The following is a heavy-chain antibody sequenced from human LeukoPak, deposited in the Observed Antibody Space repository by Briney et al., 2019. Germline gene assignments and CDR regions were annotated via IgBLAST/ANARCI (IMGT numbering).Heavy chain of an antibody. CDR2: IWNDGSSK. Sequence: GGSLRLSCAVSGFTFSDYGLHRVRQAPGKGLEWVAVIWNDGSSKYYGDSVMGRFTISRDNSKNTLYLQMNSLRAEDTAVYYCAKPTYGPGSFLIVHWGQGTLVTVSS. D-gene: IGHD3-10*01. V-gene: IGHV3-33*06. J-gene: IGHJ4*02. CDR1: GFTFSDYG. CDR3: AKPTYGPGSFLIVH.